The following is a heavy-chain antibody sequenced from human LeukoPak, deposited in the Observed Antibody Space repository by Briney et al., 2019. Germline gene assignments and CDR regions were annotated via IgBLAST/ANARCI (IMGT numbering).Heavy chain of an antibody. Sequence: PVGSLRLSCAASGFSFSDYYMSWIRQAPGKGLEWISYISSSGTTKYYADSVKGRFTISRDNAKNSLYLQMNSLRAEDTAVYYCARGGDTETTLFDYWGQGTLVTVSS. J-gene: IGHJ4*02. CDR1: GFSFSDYY. CDR3: ARGGDTETTLFDY. V-gene: IGHV3-11*01. CDR2: ISSSGTTK. D-gene: IGHD4-17*01.